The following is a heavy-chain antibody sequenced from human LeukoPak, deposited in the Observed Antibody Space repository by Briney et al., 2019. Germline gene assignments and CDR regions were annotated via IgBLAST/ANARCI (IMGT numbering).Heavy chain of an antibody. J-gene: IGHJ4*02. V-gene: IGHV1-2*02. CDR2: INPNSGAT. CDR3: ARMPMVVGATIEYYFDY. CDR1: GYTFTGYY. D-gene: IGHD1-26*01. Sequence: GASVKVSCKASGYTFTGYYMHWVRQAPGQGLEWMGWINPNSGATNFAQKFQGRVSMTRDTSITTAYMELTRLRSDDTAVYYCARMPMVVGATIEYYFDYWGQGTLVTVSS.